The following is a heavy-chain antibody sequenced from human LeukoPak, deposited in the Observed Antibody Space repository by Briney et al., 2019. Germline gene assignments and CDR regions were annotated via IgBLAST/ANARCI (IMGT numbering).Heavy chain of an antibody. Sequence: GGSLRLSCAASGFTFSSYEMNWVRQAPGKGLEWVSYISSSGSTIYYADSVKGRFTISRDNAKNSLYLQMNSLRAEDTAVYYCARDGYSGYDDAFDIWCQGTMVAVSS. CDR2: ISSSGSTI. CDR3: ARDGYSGYDDAFDI. V-gene: IGHV3-48*03. J-gene: IGHJ3*02. D-gene: IGHD5-12*01. CDR1: GFTFSSYE.